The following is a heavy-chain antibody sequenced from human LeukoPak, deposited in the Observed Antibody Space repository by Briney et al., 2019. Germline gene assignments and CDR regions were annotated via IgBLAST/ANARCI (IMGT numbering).Heavy chain of an antibody. CDR2: ISGSGGRT. CDR1: GFTVSNNY. J-gene: IGHJ4*02. Sequence: GGSLRLSCAASGFTVSNNYMSWVRQAPGKGLEWDAGISGSGGRTNYADAVKGRFTISRDNAKNTLFLQMNSLRVEDTAVYFCAKRGVVIRVILVGFHKEAYYFDSWGQGALVTVSS. V-gene: IGHV3-23*01. D-gene: IGHD3-22*01. CDR3: AKRGVVIRVILVGFHKEAYYFDS.